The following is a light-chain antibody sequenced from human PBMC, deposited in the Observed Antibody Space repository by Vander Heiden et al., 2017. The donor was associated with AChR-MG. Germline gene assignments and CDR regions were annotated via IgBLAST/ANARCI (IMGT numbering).Light chain of an antibody. CDR2: DVV. CDR3: SSYTSTTTWV. CDR1: SSYVGGYDF. Sequence: HSALTQPASVSGSPGQSLTISCTGTSSYVGGYDFVSWYQQHPGKAPKGRILDVVHRPSGVSYRVSGSKSGNTASLTISGLRAENKADYDCSSYTSTTTWVFGGGTKLTVL. V-gene: IGLV2-14*03. J-gene: IGLJ3*02.